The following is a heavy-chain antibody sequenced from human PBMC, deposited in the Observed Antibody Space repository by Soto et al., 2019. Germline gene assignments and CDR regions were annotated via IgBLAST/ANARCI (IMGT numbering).Heavy chain of an antibody. CDR1: GYTVTGYD. CDR3: ARSSYCSGGSCYVTYYYYGMDV. J-gene: IGHJ6*02. Sequence: ASVKVSCKASGYTVTGYDIHWVRQATGQGLEWMGWISAYNGNTNYAQKLQGRVTMTTDTSTSTAYMELRSLRSDDTAVYYCARSSYCSGGSCYVTYYYYGMDVWGQGTTVTVSS. CDR2: ISAYNGNT. D-gene: IGHD2-15*01. V-gene: IGHV1-18*01.